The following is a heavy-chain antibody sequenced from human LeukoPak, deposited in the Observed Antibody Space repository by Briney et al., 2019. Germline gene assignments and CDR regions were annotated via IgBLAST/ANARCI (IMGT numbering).Heavy chain of an antibody. CDR3: GKTTTGYSSGRYPGWPVDY. V-gene: IGHV3-23*01. CDR1: GFTFNRYA. J-gene: IGHJ4*02. CDR2: IFGSGGSA. D-gene: IGHD6-19*01. Sequence: GGSLRLSCAASGFTFNRYAMYWVRQAPGKGLDCVSGIFGSGGSAHYADSVKGRFTISRDNSKNTVYLQMDSLRVEDTAVYYCGKTTTGYSSGRYPGWPVDYWGQGTLVTVSS.